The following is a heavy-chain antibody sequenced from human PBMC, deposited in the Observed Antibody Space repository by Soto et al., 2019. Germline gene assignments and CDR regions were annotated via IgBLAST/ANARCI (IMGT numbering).Heavy chain of an antibody. Sequence: PSETLSLTCTVSGGSISSYYWSWIRQPPGKGLEWNGYIYYSGSTNYNPSLKSRVTISVDTSKNQFSLKLSSVTAADTAVYYCARDKITGLFDYWGQGTLVTVSS. CDR2: IYYSGST. J-gene: IGHJ4*02. D-gene: IGHD2-8*02. CDR3: ARDKITGLFDY. V-gene: IGHV4-59*01. CDR1: GGSISSYY.